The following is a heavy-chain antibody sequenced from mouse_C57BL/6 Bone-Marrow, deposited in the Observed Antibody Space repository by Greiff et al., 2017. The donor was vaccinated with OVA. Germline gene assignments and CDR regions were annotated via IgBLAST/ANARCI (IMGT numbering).Heavy chain of an antibody. J-gene: IGHJ3*01. CDR1: GYTFTSYW. Sequence: VQLQQPGAELVKPGASVKVSCKASGYTFTSYWMHWVKQRPGQGLEWIGRIHPSDSDTNYTPLLKGQATLTVDKSSRTAYMQLSSLTSEDSAVYYCAISYGSSPFAYWGQGTLVTVSA. V-gene: IGHV1-74*01. CDR2: IHPSDSDT. CDR3: AISYGSSPFAY. D-gene: IGHD1-1*01.